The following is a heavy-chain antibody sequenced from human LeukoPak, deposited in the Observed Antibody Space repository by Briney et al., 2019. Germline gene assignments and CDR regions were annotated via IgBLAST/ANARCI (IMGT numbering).Heavy chain of an antibody. Sequence: SETLSLTCTVPGGSISSGGYYWSWIRQPPGKGLEWIGEINHSGSTNYNPSLKSRVTISVDTSKNQFSLKLSSVTAADTAVYYCARFPGYDFWSGYYTYYFDYWGQGTLVTVSS. CDR3: ARFPGYDFWSGYYTYYFDY. CDR1: GGSISSGGYY. J-gene: IGHJ4*02. V-gene: IGHV4-39*07. D-gene: IGHD3-3*01. CDR2: INHSGST.